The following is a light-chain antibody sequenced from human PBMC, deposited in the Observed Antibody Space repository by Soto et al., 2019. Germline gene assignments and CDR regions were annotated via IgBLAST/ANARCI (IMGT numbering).Light chain of an antibody. CDR1: SSDVGGYNY. CDR2: DVS. V-gene: IGLV2-14*01. CDR3: SSYPTSNTRQIV. J-gene: IGLJ1*01. Sequence: QSVLTQPASVSGSPGQSITISCTGTSSDVGGYNYVSWYQQHPGKAPKFMIYDVSNRPSGVSNRFSGSKSGNTASLTISGLQAEDEADYYCSSYPTSNTRQIVFGPGTKVTVL.